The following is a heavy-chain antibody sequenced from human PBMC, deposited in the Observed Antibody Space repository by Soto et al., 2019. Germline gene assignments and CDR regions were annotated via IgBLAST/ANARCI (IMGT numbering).Heavy chain of an antibody. Sequence: PSETLSLTCTVSGASISSGGYYWSWIRQHPGKGLEWIGYIYYSGSTCYNPSLKSRVTISVDTSKNQFSLKLSSVTAADTAVYYCARDQGYYDFWSGPPQYYYGMDVWGQGTTVTVSS. D-gene: IGHD3-3*01. CDR2: IYYSGST. J-gene: IGHJ6*02. V-gene: IGHV4-31*03. CDR1: GASISSGGYY. CDR3: ARDQGYYDFWSGPPQYYYGMDV.